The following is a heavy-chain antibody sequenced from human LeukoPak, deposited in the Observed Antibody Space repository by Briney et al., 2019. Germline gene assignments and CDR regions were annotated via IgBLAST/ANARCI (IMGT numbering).Heavy chain of an antibody. CDR1: GFTFSSYE. V-gene: IGHV3-48*03. D-gene: IGHD6-19*01. J-gene: IGHJ4*02. CDR3: ARDRTVGVPGTLQFDF. Sequence: GGSLRLSRAASGFTFSSYEMNWVRQAPGKGLEWVSYIDDSGSSIYYADSVKGRFTISRDNAKSSLYLQMNSLRAEDTAVYYCARDRTVGVPGTLQFDFWGQGTLVTVSS. CDR2: IDDSGSSI.